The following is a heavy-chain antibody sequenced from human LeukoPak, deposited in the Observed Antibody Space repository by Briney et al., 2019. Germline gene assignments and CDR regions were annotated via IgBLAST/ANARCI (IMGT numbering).Heavy chain of an antibody. V-gene: IGHV1-69*13. CDR3: ARESPIGAAGGLGY. Sequence: GASVKVSCKASGGTVSSYAISWVRQAPGQGLEWMGGIIPIFGTANYAQKFQGRVTITADESTSTAYMELSSLRSEDTAVYYCARESPIGAAGGLGYWGQGTLVTVSS. CDR2: IIPIFGTA. D-gene: IGHD6-13*01. CDR1: GGTVSSYA. J-gene: IGHJ4*02.